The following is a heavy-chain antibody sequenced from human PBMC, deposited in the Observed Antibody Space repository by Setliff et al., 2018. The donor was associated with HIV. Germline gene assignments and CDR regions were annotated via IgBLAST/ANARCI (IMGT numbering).Heavy chain of an antibody. D-gene: IGHD2-2*01. J-gene: IGHJ4*02. CDR2: IKNDGSEK. V-gene: IGHV3-7*01. CDR3: ARGSCSSASCAIDC. Sequence: PGGSLRLSCAASGFAFSDFSMSWVRQAPGKGLEWVAKIKNDGSEKYYVDSVEGRFTISRDNAKNSLYLEMNSLTVEDTALYYCARGSCSSASCAIDCWGQGTLVTVSS. CDR1: GFAFSDFS.